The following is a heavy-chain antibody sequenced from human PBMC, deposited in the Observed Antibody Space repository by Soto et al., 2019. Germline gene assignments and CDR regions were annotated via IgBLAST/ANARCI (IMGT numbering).Heavy chain of an antibody. CDR2: INPNSGNI. CDR3: ARGRASGSYYLLDY. J-gene: IGHJ4*02. Sequence: QVQLVQSGAEVRKPGASVKVSCKASGDTFTTYDINWVRQATGHGLEWMGWINPNSGNIGYAQRFQGRVTMTRDTAIRTAYMEVSNLRSDDTAVYYCARGRASGSYYLLDYWGQGTLVTVSS. CDR1: GDTFTTYD. V-gene: IGHV1-8*01. D-gene: IGHD3-10*01.